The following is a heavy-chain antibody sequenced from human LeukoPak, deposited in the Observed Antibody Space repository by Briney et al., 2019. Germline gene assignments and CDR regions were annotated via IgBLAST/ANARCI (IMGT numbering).Heavy chain of an antibody. V-gene: IGHV3-30-3*02. Sequence: GRSLRLSCAASGFTFTSYALHWVRQTPGKGLEWVAVISYDGSLKYYADSVKGRFTISRDNSKNTLYLQMNSLRAEDTAVYYCAKYSRRGYSSSYYDYWGQGTLVTVSS. CDR1: GFTFTSYA. CDR3: AKYSRRGYSSSYYDY. J-gene: IGHJ4*02. D-gene: IGHD6-13*01. CDR2: ISYDGSLK.